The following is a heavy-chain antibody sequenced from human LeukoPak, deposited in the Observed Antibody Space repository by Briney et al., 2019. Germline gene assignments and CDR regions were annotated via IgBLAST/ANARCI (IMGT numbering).Heavy chain of an antibody. CDR3: ESNNYGGNSGGDY. CDR2: ISYHGSNK. J-gene: IGHJ4*02. D-gene: IGHD4-23*01. Sequence: GGSLRLSCAASGFTFSSHGTQWVRQAPGKGLEWVAVISYHGSNKYYADSVKGRFTISRDNSKNTLYLQMNSLRAEDTAVYYCESNNYGGNSGGDYWGQGTLVTVSS. V-gene: IGHV3-30*03. CDR1: GFTFSSHG.